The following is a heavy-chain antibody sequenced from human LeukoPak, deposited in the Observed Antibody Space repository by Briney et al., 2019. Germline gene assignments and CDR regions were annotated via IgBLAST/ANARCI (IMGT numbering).Heavy chain of an antibody. D-gene: IGHD1-26*01. CDR2: IHPSGGST. CDR3: ARAARVSFYGSYTGFDP. V-gene: IGHV1-46*01. CDR1: GYTFTSYF. Sequence: ASVKVSCKASGYTFTSYFIHWVRQAPGQGLEWMGIIHPSGGSTSYAQRFQGRVTMTRDTSTSTVYMELSSLRSEDTAVYYCARAARVSFYGSYTGFDPWGQGTLVTVSS. J-gene: IGHJ5*02.